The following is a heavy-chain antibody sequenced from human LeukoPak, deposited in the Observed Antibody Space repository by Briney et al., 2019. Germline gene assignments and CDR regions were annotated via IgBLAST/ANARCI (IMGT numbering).Heavy chain of an antibody. V-gene: IGHV4-34*01. CDR2: INHSGST. D-gene: IGHD6-13*01. CDR1: GGSFSGYY. J-gene: IGHJ5*02. CDR3: ARGGAAAGITRYNWFDP. Sequence: SSETLSLTCAVYGGSFSGYYWSWIRRPPGKGLEWIGEINHSGSTNYNPSLKSRVTISVDTSKNQFSLKLSSVTAADTAVYYCARGGAAAGITRYNWFDPWGQGTLVTVSS.